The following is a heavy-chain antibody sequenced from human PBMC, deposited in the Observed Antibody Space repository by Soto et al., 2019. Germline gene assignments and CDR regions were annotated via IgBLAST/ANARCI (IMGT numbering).Heavy chain of an antibody. V-gene: IGHV1-69*12. J-gene: IGHJ6*02. CDR3: ARGITDTVSYYCGMDG. Sequence: QVQLVQSGAEVKKPGSSVKVSCKASGGTFSSYAISWVRQAPGQGLEWMGGIIPIFGTANYAQKFQGRVTITADESTSTAYIELSSLRSEDTAVYYCARGITDTVSYYCGMDGWGQGTTVTVSS. CDR1: GGTFSSYA. D-gene: IGHD1-20*01. CDR2: IIPIFGTA.